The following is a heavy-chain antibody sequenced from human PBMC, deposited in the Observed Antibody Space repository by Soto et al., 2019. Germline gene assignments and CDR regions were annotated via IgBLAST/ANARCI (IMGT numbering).Heavy chain of an antibody. CDR3: ARGYCSGGNCYSGMDV. J-gene: IGHJ6*02. Sequence: SVKVSYEASGSPFTGPYIYWVPQAPGHGLEWMGGIIPISGTTYYTQKFQGIVTITADEPTSTAFMELSSLKSEDTAVFYCARGYCSGGNCYSGMDVWGQGTMVTVSS. CDR2: IIPISGTT. D-gene: IGHD2-15*01. V-gene: IGHV1-69*13. CDR1: GSPFTGPY.